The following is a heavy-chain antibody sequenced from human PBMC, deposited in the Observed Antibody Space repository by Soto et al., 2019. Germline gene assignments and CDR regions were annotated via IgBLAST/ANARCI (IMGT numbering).Heavy chain of an antibody. Sequence: EVLVVESGGGLVQPGGSLRLSCAGSGFTFSGGYWMKWVRQAPGKGLEWVATIKEDGRETYYVDSVKGRFTISRDSAKNSLYLQINSLRVEDTAVYYCASTRGYWGQGTLVTVSS. CDR2: IKEDGRET. J-gene: IGHJ4*02. D-gene: IGHD3-3*01. CDR1: GFTFSGGYW. CDR3: ASTRGY. V-gene: IGHV3-7*03.